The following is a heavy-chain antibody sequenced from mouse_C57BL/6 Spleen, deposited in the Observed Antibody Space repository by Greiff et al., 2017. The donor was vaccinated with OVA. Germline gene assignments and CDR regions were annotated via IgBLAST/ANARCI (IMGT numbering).Heavy chain of an antibody. V-gene: IGHV1-26*01. D-gene: IGHD1-1*01. CDR1: GYTFTDYY. Sequence: EVQLQQSGPELVKPGASVKLSCKASGYTFTDYYMNWVKQSHGQSLEWIGDINPNNGGTSYNQKFKGKATLTVDKSSSTAYMELRSLTSEDSAVYYCARDGSSSAWFAYWGQGTLVTVSA. J-gene: IGHJ3*01. CDR2: INPNNGGT. CDR3: ARDGSSSAWFAY.